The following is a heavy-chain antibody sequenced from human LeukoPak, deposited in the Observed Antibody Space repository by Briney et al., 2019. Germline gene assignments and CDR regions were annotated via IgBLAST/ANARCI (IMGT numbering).Heavy chain of an antibody. CDR3: ARGRLYCSTTSCYHYDY. V-gene: IGHV3-53*01. Sequence: GGSLRLSCAASGFTVSSNYMGWVRQAPGKGLEWVSVIYSGGSTYYADSVKGRFTISRDNSKNTLYLQMNSLRAEDTAVYYCARGRLYCSTTSCYHYDYWAQGTLVTVSS. CDR2: IYSGGST. CDR1: GFTVSSNY. D-gene: IGHD2-2*01. J-gene: IGHJ4*02.